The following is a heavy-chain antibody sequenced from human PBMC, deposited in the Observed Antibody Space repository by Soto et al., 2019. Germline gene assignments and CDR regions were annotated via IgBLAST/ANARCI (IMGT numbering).Heavy chain of an antibody. CDR2: ISHTGTS. J-gene: IGHJ3*01. CDR1: GGSISSSHW. D-gene: IGHD3-9*01. CDR3: ARVVLTITRGAFDA. Sequence: QVQLQESGPGLVKPSGTLSLTCAVSGGSISSSHWWTWVRQSPGKGLEYIGEISHTGTSNSNPSLTSRVTLSVDKSKDHFSLTLTFVTVADTAVYYCARVVLTITRGAFDAWGQGTLVIVSS. V-gene: IGHV4-4*02.